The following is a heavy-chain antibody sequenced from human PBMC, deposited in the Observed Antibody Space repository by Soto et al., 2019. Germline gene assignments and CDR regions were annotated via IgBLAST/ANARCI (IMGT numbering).Heavy chain of an antibody. CDR3: AKGGRGYSYGYYYYGMDV. D-gene: IGHD5-18*01. CDR1: GFTFSSYA. V-gene: IGHV3-23*01. CDR2: ISGSGGST. J-gene: IGHJ6*02. Sequence: EVQLLESGGGLVQPGGSLRLSCAASGFTFSSYAMSWVRQAPGKGLEWVSAISGSGGSTYYADSVKGRFTISRDNSKNTLYLQMNSLRAEDTAVYYCAKGGRGYSYGYYYYGMDVWGQGTTVTVSS.